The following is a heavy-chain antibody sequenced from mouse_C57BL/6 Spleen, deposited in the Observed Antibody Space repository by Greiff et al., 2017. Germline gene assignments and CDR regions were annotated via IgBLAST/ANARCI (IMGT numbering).Heavy chain of an antibody. D-gene: IGHD1-1*01. V-gene: IGHV1-59*01. Sequence: QVQLQQPGAELVRPGTSVKLSCKASGYTFTSYWMHWVKQRPGQGLEWIGVIDPSDSYTNYNQKFKGKATLTVDTSSSTAYMQLSSLTSEDSAVYYCARRGGSSYDYAMDYWGQGTSVTVSS. CDR1: GYTFTSYW. CDR2: IDPSDSYT. CDR3: ARRGGSSYDYAMDY. J-gene: IGHJ4*01.